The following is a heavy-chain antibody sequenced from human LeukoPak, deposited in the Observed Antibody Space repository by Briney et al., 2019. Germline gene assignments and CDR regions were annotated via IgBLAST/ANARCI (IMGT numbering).Heavy chain of an antibody. V-gene: IGHV1-69*04. Sequence: SVKVSCKASGGTFSSYAISWVRQAPGQGLEWMGRIIPILRIANYAQKFQGRVTITADKSTSTAYMELSSLRSDDAAVYYCARDILGRSNGGSNYFGMEVWGQGTTVTVSS. CDR2: IIPILRIA. CDR1: GGTFSSYA. D-gene: IGHD2-15*01. CDR3: ARDILGRSNGGSNYFGMEV. J-gene: IGHJ6*02.